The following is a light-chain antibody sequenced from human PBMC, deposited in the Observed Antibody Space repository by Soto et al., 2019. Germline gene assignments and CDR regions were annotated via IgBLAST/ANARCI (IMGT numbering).Light chain of an antibody. CDR1: QSVDSKY. Sequence: EIVLTQSPGTLSLSPGERATLSCRASQSVDSKYLAWYQQKPGQAPRILIFAASSRATGIPDRFSGSGSGTDFILTISRLEPGDFAVYYCQQYGYSSWTFGQGTKVEIK. J-gene: IGKJ1*01. CDR3: QQYGYSSWT. V-gene: IGKV3-20*01. CDR2: AAS.